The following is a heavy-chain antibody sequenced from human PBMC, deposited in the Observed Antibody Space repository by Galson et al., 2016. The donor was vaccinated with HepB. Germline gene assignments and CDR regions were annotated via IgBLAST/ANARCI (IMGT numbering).Heavy chain of an antibody. J-gene: IGHJ4*02. CDR2: ISSDGSTS. V-gene: IGHV3-30*18. D-gene: IGHD3-10*01. CDR1: GFTFSTYG. Sequence: SLRLSCAASGFTFSTYGMHRVRQGPGKGLEWVAMISSDGSTSYYGDSVKGRFTISRDNSEDTLYLLMNSLRTEDTAVYFCVKDWGFYSGSGSYSYHLDSWGQGTLVTVSS. CDR3: VKDWGFYSGSGSYSYHLDS.